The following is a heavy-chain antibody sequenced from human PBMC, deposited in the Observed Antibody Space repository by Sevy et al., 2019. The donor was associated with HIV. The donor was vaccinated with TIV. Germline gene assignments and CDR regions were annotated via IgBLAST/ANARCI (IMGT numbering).Heavy chain of an antibody. D-gene: IGHD3-3*02. CDR2: MKSKTVGGTT. J-gene: IGHJ3*02. CDR3: TTVAFPNWGSEAFDI. CDR1: GFTFSIIY. Sequence: GGSLRLSCAASGFTFSIIYMNWVRQSPGKGLEWVGRMKSKTVGGTTEYAAPVKDRFTMSRDDSKNTLYLQMNSLKADDTAVYYCTTVAFPNWGSEAFDIWGQGTMVTVSS. V-gene: IGHV3-15*01.